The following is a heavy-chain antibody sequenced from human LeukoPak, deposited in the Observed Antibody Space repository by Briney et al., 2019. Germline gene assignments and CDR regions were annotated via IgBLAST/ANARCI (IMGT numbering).Heavy chain of an antibody. CDR1: GGSISSYY. D-gene: IGHD3-16*02. J-gene: IGHJ4*02. V-gene: IGHV4-59*01. CDR2: IYYSGST. Sequence: PSETLSLTCTVSGGSISSYYWSWIRQPPGKGLEWIGYIYYSGSTNYNPSLKSRVTISVDTSKNQFSLKLSSVTAADTAVYYCAREPKREYYDYVWGSYRSYYFDYWGQGTLVTVSS. CDR3: AREPKREYYDYVWGSYRSYYFDY.